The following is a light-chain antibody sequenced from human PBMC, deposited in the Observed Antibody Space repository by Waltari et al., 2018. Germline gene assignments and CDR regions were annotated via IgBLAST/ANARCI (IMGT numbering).Light chain of an antibody. CDR2: EAS. Sequence: EIVITQSPDTLSVSPGERATFPCRASQSVSSNLSCYQQKPGQAPRLLIYEASTRATSTPARFRCSVSGTDFTLTISSLQSEDSAFYYCQQYNHWPPSTFSQGTRLEIK. V-gene: IGKV3-15*01. CDR1: QSVSSN. J-gene: IGKJ5*01. CDR3: QQYNHWPPST.